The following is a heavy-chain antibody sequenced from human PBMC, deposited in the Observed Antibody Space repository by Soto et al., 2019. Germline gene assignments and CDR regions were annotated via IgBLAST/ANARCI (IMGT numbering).Heavy chain of an antibody. CDR3: AREEFDAGRGHLGY. CDR1: GFTFSTSA. D-gene: IGHD2-21*01. J-gene: IGHJ4*02. Sequence: QVQVVESGGGVVQPGGSLSLSCAASGFTFSTSAMHRVRQAPGKGLEWMAMLSKGGNKKYYADSVKGRFTISSDIAESTQYLQMNSLRTEDTAVYYGAREEFDAGRGHLGYWGQGTLVSFSS. CDR2: LSKGGNKK. V-gene: IGHV3-30-3*01.